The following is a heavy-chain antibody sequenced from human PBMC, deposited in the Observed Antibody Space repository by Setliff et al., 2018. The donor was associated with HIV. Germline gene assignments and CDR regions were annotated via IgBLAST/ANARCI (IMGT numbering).Heavy chain of an antibody. CDR2: IYYSGTT. Sequence: SETLSLTCTVSGDSISGQYWGCIRQPPGKGLEWIGSIYYSGTTYYDPSLKSRVTISLDTSKNQFFLKLSSVTAPDTAIYYCARQTWEYYDTFTGYYRSPKNFDSWGQGTLVTVSS. CDR1: GDSISGQY. J-gene: IGHJ4*02. D-gene: IGHD3-9*01. V-gene: IGHV4-39*01. CDR3: ARQTWEYYDTFTGYYRSPKNFDS.